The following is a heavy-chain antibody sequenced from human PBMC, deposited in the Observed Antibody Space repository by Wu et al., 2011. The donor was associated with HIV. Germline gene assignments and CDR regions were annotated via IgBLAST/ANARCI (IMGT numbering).Heavy chain of an antibody. Sequence: QVQLVQSGAEVKKPGSSVKVSCRASGGTFSDSALAWVRQAPGQGLVWMGGIIPKFGTTNYAQRFQGRISISTAESTNLAYMELRQLTSDDTAVYYCARDGRGTSDFWGQGTLGHRLL. J-gene: IGHJ4*02. CDR1: GGTFSDSA. D-gene: IGHD2-2*01. CDR2: IIPKFGTT. CDR3: ARDGRGTSDF. V-gene: IGHV1-69*05.